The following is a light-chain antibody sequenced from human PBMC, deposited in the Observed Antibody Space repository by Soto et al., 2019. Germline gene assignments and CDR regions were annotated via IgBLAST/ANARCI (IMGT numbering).Light chain of an antibody. CDR1: QSISSY. CDR3: QQSYSTPST. V-gene: IGKV1-39*01. CDR2: AAS. J-gene: IGKJ2*01. Sequence: DIQMTQSPSSLSASVGDRVTITCRASQSISSYLNWYQQKPGKAPKLLIYAASRLQSGVPSRFSGSGSGTDVTLTIISLQPEDFATYYCQQSYSTPSTFGQGTKLEIK.